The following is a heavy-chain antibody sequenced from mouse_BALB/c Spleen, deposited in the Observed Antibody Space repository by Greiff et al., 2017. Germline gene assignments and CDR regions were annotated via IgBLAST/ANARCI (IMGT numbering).Heavy chain of an antibody. CDR1: GFLLSSYT. J-gene: IGHJ2*01. CDR3: TRVGYYFYFDY. CDR2: ISSGGSYT. D-gene: IGHD1-1*01. Sequence: EVMLVESGGGLLKPGGSLKLPCAASGFLLSSYTMSWVRQTPVKRLEWVATISSGGSYTYYPDSVKGRFTISRDNAKNTLYLQMSSLKSEVTAMYYCTRVGYYFYFDYWGQGTTLTVSS. V-gene: IGHV5-6-4*01.